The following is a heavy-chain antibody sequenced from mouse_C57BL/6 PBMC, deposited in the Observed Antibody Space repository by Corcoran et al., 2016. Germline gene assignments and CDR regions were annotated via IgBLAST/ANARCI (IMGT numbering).Heavy chain of an antibody. V-gene: IGHV1-18*01. Sequence: EVQLQQSGPELVKPGASVKIPCKASGYTFTDYNMDWVKQSHGKSLEWIGDINPNNGGTIYNQKFKGKATLTVDKSSSTAYMELRSLTSEDTAVYYCARVGRWLPYYYAMDYWGQGTSVTVSS. J-gene: IGHJ4*01. CDR3: ARVGRWLPYYYAMDY. CDR2: INPNNGGT. D-gene: IGHD2-3*01. CDR1: GYTFTDYN.